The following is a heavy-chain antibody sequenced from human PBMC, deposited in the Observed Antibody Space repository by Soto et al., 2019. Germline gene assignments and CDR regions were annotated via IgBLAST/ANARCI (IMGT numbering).Heavy chain of an antibody. J-gene: IGHJ4*02. D-gene: IGHD2-15*01. V-gene: IGHV4-59*01. CDR3: ARAGAATLSAY. CDR1: GGSISNYY. Sequence: PSETLSLTCTVSGGSISNYYCSWIRQPPGKGLEWIGYIYYSGSANYNPSLKSRVTISVDTSKNQFSLKLSSVTAADTAVYYCARAGAATLSAYWGQGTLVTVSS. CDR2: IYYSGSA.